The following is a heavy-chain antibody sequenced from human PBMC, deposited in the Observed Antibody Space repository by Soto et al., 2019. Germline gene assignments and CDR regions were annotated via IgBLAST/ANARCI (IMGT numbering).Heavy chain of an antibody. V-gene: IGHV4-59*08. CDR3: ARLLWSRGDGFDP. CDR1: GGSISSYY. CDR2: IYYSGST. D-gene: IGHD3-10*01. Sequence: QVQLQESGPGLVKPSETLSLTCTVSGGSISSYYWSWIRQPPGKGLEWIGYIYYSGSTNYNPSLNSRGNIAVDTSTNQFSLKLSSVTAADTAVYDCARLLWSRGDGFDPWGQGTLVTVSS. J-gene: IGHJ5*02.